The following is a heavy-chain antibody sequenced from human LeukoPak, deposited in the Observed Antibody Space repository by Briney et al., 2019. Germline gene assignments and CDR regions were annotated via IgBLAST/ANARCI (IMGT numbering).Heavy chain of an antibody. J-gene: IGHJ6*02. CDR2: IGTAGDT. CDR1: GFTFSSYD. V-gene: IGHV3-13*01. Sequence: GGSLRLSCAASGFTFSSYDMHWVRQATGKGLEWVSAIGTAGDTYYPGSVKGRFTISRENAKNSLYLQMNSLRAGDTAVYYCAREVAVAGHYYGMDVWGQGTTVTVSS. D-gene: IGHD6-19*01. CDR3: AREVAVAGHYYGMDV.